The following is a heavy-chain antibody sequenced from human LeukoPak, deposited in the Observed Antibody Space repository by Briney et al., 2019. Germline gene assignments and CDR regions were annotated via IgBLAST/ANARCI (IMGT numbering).Heavy chain of an antibody. V-gene: IGHV3-53*01. J-gene: IGHJ4*02. Sequence: GGSLRLSCAVSGFSVSSTYMTWVRQARGKGLQWVSVILDNGITTYADSVKGRFSISRDNSKNTVYLQMNSLRVDDTAVYYCVRDKGVGRTERFDSWGPGTLVTVSS. CDR2: ILDNGIT. CDR3: VRDKGVGRTERFDS. D-gene: IGHD1-26*01. CDR1: GFSVSSTY.